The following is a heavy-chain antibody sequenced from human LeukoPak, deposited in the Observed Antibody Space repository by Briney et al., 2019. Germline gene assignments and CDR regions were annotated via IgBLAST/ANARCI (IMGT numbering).Heavy chain of an antibody. CDR3: ARAGATKGY. CDR1: GFTFSSYA. D-gene: IGHD1-26*01. J-gene: IGHJ4*02. V-gene: IGHV3-66*01. CDR2: IYSGGST. Sequence: GGSLRLSCAASGFTFSSYAMSWVRQAPGKGLEWVSVIYSGGSTYYADSVKGRFTISRDNSKNTLYLQMNSLRAEDTAVYYCARAGATKGYWGQGTLVTVSS.